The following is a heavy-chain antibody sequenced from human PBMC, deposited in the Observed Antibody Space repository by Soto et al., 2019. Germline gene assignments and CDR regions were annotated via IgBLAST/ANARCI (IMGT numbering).Heavy chain of an antibody. J-gene: IGHJ5*02. CDR3: ARNGVVPAAPHNWFDP. CDR2: INHSGST. Sequence: PSATLSLTCAVYGGSFIGYYWSWIRQPPGKGLEWIGEINHSGSTNYNPSLKSRVTISVDTSKNQFSLKLSSVTAADTAVYYCARNGVVPAAPHNWFDPWGQGTLVTVS. CDR1: GGSFIGYY. V-gene: IGHV4-34*01. D-gene: IGHD2-2*01.